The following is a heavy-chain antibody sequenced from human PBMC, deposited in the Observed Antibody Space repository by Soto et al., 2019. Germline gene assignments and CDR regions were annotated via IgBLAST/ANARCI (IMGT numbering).Heavy chain of an antibody. CDR2: IYYSGST. V-gene: IGHV4-31*03. CDR1: GGSISSGGYY. D-gene: IGHD3-22*01. CDR3: ARENYDSSGYYVSSFDY. Sequence: SETLSLTCTVSGGSISSGGYYWSWIRQHPGKGLEWIGYIYYSGSTYYNPSLKSRVTISVDTSKNQFSLKLSSVTAADTAVYYCARENYDSSGYYVSSFDYWGQGTLVTVSS. J-gene: IGHJ4*02.